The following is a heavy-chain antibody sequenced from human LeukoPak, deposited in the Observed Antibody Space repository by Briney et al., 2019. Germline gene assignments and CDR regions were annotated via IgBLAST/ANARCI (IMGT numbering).Heavy chain of an antibody. D-gene: IGHD6-19*01. CDR2: ISGSGGST. CDR1: GFTFSSYA. CDR3: AKVVSSGWSVPSDY. V-gene: IGHV3-23*01. Sequence: GGSLRLSCAASGFTFSSYAMSWVRQAPGKGLEWVSAISGSGGSTYYADSVKGRFTISRDNSKNTLYLQMNSLRAEDTAVYYCAKVVSSGWSVPSDYWGQGTLVTVSS. J-gene: IGHJ4*02.